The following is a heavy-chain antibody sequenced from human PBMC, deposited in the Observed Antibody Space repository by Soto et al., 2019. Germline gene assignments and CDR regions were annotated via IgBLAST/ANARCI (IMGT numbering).Heavy chain of an antibody. Sequence: SETLSLTCTVSGGSISSGGYYWSWIRQHPGKGLEWIGYIYYSGSTYYNPSLKSRVTISVDTSKNQFSLKLSSVTAADTAVYYCARARREGGYLYIIPVGDYCIDVWGPGTMVTVS. V-gene: IGHV4-31*03. J-gene: IGHJ6*02. D-gene: IGHD3-3*01. CDR1: GGSISSGGYY. CDR3: ARARREGGYLYIIPVGDYCIDV. CDR2: IYYSGST.